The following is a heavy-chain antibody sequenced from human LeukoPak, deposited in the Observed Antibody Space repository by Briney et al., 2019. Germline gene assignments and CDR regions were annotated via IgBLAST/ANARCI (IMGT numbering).Heavy chain of an antibody. CDR3: VRRQALRGLHRAFDP. V-gene: IGHV1-69*05. Sequence: ASVKVSCKASGGTFSNYAISWVRQAPGQGFEWLGGIIPMFGSAKYAQKFQGRVTITTDESTTTAYMDLISLISEDTAVYYCVRRQALRGLHRAFDPWGQGTLVTVSS. CDR1: GGTFSNYA. J-gene: IGHJ5*02. D-gene: IGHD6-25*01. CDR2: IIPMFGSA.